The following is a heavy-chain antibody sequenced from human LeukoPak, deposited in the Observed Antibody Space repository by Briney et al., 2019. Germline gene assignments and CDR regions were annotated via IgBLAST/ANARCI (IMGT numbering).Heavy chain of an antibody. V-gene: IGHV3-30-3*02. CDR2: ISHDARTK. CDR3: AKRTGYYDFWSGYPGGEYLDY. CDR1: GFNFDNFA. Sequence: GGSLRLSCVVSGFNFDNFAMHWVRQPLGKGLEWVAVISHDARTKYYADSMKGRITISRDNSKNTLYLQMNSLRAEDTAVYYCAKRTGYYDFWSGYPGGEYLDYWGQGTLVTVSS. J-gene: IGHJ4*02. D-gene: IGHD3-3*01.